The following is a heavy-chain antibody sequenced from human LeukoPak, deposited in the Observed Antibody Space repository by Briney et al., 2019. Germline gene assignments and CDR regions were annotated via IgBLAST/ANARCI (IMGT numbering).Heavy chain of an antibody. J-gene: IGHJ4*02. D-gene: IGHD4-23*01. CDR3: ASPPYGNGGY. CDR2: IKQDGNEK. CDR1: GFTFSSSW. Sequence: GGSLRLSCAASGFTFSSSWMSWVRQAPGKGLEWVANIKQDGNEKYYVDSVKGRFTISRDNAKNSLYLQMNSLRAEDTAVYYCASPPYGNGGYWGQGTLVTVSS. V-gene: IGHV3-7*03.